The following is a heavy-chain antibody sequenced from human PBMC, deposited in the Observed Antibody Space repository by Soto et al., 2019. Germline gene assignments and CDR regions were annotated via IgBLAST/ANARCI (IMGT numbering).Heavy chain of an antibody. CDR3: AKEGVIEYQLPRIQLWLPQWSGYSYY. CDR1: GFTFSSYA. CDR2: ISGSGGST. D-gene: IGHD5-18*01. J-gene: IGHJ4*02. Sequence: GGSLRLSCAASGFTFSSYAMSWVRQAPGKGLEWVSAISGSGGSTYYADSVKGRFTISRDNSKNTLYLQMNSLRAEDTAVYYCAKEGVIEYQLPRIQLWLPQWSGYSYYWGQGTLVTVSS. V-gene: IGHV3-23*01.